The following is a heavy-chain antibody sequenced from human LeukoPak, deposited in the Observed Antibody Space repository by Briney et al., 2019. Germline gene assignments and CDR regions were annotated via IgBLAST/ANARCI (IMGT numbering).Heavy chain of an antibody. CDR1: GVSISSSNSY. V-gene: IGHV4-39*07. CDR2: IYYSGST. D-gene: IGHD4-11*01. Sequence: SETLSLTCTVSGVSISSSNSYWGWIRQPPGKGLEWIGSIYYSGSTYYNPSLKSRVTISVDTSKNQFSLKLSSVTAADTAVYYCARAPVTTSNYFDYWGQGTLVTVSS. J-gene: IGHJ4*02. CDR3: ARAPVTTSNYFDY.